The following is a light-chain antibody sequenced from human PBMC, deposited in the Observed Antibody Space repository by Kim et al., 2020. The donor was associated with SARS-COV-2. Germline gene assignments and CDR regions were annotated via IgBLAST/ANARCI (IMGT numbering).Light chain of an antibody. CDR2: DTN. Sequence: PGGTVTLSCGSSTGPVTSGQYPYWFQQKPGQAPRTMIYDTNNIHSWTPARFSGSLLGGKAALTLSGAQPEDEAEYYCLLSYGGARVFGGGTKVTVL. V-gene: IGLV7-46*01. J-gene: IGLJ3*02. CDR1: TGPVTSGQY. CDR3: LLSYGGARV.